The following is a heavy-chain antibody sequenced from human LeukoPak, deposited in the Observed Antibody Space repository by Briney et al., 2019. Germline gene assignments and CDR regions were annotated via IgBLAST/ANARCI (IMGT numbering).Heavy chain of an antibody. CDR1: GYTFTNYG. V-gene: IGHV1-18*01. J-gene: IGHJ4*02. Sequence: ASVKVSCKASGYTFTNYGLSWVRQAPGQGLEWMGWIHSYNGDTNYAQKLQGRVTMTTDTSTSTAYMELRSLRSDDTAVYYCARDRLTIFGVDYWGQGTLVTVSS. D-gene: IGHD3-3*01. CDR2: IHSYNGDT. CDR3: ARDRLTIFGVDY.